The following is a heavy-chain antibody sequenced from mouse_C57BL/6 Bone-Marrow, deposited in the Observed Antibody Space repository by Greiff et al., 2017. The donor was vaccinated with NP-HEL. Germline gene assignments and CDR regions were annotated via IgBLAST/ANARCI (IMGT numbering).Heavy chain of an antibody. D-gene: IGHD2-4*01. J-gene: IGHJ4*01. CDR2: INPGSGGT. V-gene: IGHV1-54*01. Sequence: VQLQESGAELVRPGTSVKVSCKASGYAFTNYLIEWVKQRPGQGLEWIGVINPGSGGTNYNEKFKGKATLTADKSSSTAYMQLSSLTSEDSAVYFCAREAMITTGLYYAMDYWGQGTSVTVSS. CDR1: GYAFTNYL. CDR3: AREAMITTGLYYAMDY.